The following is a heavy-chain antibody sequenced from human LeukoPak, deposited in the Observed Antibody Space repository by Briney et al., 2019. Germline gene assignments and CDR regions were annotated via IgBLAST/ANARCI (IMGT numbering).Heavy chain of an antibody. CDR3: ARRRLRFLEWPFDY. CDR1: GGSISSYY. CDR2: IYTSGST. D-gene: IGHD3-3*01. J-gene: IGHJ4*02. Sequence: PSETLSLTCTVSGGSISSYYWSWIRQPPGKGLEWIGYIYTSGSTNYNPSLKSRVTISVDTSKNQFSLKLSSVTAADTAVYYCARRRLRFLEWPFDYWGQGTLVTVSS. V-gene: IGHV4-4*09.